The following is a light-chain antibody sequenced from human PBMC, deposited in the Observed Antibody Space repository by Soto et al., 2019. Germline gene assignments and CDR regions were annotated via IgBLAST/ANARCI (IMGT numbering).Light chain of an antibody. V-gene: IGLV2-23*02. Sequence: QSVLTQPASVSGSPGQSITISCTGTSSDVGSYNLVSWSQQHPGKAPKLMIYEVSKRPSGVSNRFSGSKSGNTASLTISGLQAEDEADYYCCSYAGSTTLYVFGTGTKVTVL. CDR3: CSYAGSTTLYV. J-gene: IGLJ1*01. CDR2: EVS. CDR1: SSDVGSYNL.